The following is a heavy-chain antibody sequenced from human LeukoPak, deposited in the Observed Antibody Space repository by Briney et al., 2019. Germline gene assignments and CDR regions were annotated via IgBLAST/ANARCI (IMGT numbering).Heavy chain of an antibody. V-gene: IGHV4-39*01. Sequence: SETLSLTCTVSSGSIRSSSYYWGWIRQPPGKGLEWIGSINYSGSTYYNPSLKSRVAIAVDTSKNQFSLNLSSVTATDTAVYYCARPWAAGDFDYWGQGTLVTVSS. CDR3: ARPWAAGDFDY. J-gene: IGHJ4*02. D-gene: IGHD6-13*01. CDR2: INYSGST. CDR1: SGSIRSSSYY.